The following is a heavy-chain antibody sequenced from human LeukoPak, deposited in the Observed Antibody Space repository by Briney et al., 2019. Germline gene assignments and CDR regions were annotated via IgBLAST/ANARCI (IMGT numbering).Heavy chain of an antibody. V-gene: IGHV3-74*01. CDR3: TRDVPHNWFDS. Sequence: GGSLRLSCAAPGLTFSGYWVHWVRQAPGKGLVWVARIGNDESDTIYADAVKGRFTMSRDNAKNTVHLQMNSLRVEDSAVYYCTRDVPHNWFDSWGQGILVTVSS. J-gene: IGHJ5*01. CDR2: IGNDESDT. CDR1: GLTFSGYW.